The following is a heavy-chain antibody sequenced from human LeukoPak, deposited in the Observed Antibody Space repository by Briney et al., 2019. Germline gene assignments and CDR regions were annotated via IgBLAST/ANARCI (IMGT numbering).Heavy chain of an antibody. J-gene: IGHJ3*02. CDR1: GGSISSSSYY. CDR2: IYYSGST. D-gene: IGHD3-10*01. CDR3: AREDPFPDGDDAFDI. V-gene: IGHV4-39*07. Sequence: SETLSLTCTVSGGSISSSSYYWGWIRQPPGKGLEWIGSIYYSGSTYYNPSLKSRVTISVDTSKNQFSLKLSSVTAADTAVYYCAREDPFPDGDDAFDIWGQGTMVTVSS.